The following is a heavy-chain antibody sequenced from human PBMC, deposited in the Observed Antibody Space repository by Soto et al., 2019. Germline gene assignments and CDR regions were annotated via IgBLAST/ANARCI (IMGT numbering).Heavy chain of an antibody. CDR3: AGGTGWFIVD. CDR1: GFTFSSYW. D-gene: IGHD6-19*01. CDR2: IKQDGTEK. V-gene: IGHV3-7*02. J-gene: IGHJ4*02. Sequence: EVQLVESGGGLVQPGGSLRLSCAASGFTFSSYWMNWVRQAPGKGLEWVANIKQDGTEKYYVDSVKDRFTISRDNAKSSLHLQLNSLRADDTAVYYCAGGTGWFIVDWGQGTLVPVSS.